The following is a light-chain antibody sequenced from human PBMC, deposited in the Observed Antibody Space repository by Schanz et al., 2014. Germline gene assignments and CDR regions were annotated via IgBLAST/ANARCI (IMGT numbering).Light chain of an antibody. CDR3: QSFDSSLTHRV. CDR2: DVT. V-gene: IGLV2-14*01. J-gene: IGLJ3*02. Sequence: QSALTQPASVSGSPGQSITISCTGTSSDVGGYNYISWYQQHPGKAPKLMIYDVTNRPSGVSNRFSGSKSGSTASLTISGLQAEDEADYYCQSFDSSLTHRVFGGGTKLTVL. CDR1: SSDVGGYNY.